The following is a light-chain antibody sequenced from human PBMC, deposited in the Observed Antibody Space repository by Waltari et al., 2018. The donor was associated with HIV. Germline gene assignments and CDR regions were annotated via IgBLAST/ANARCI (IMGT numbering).Light chain of an antibody. Sequence: AIRMTQSPSSFSASTGDRVTITCRASQYISNYLAWYQQKPGEAPRLLIYAASTLHSGVPSRFGGSGSGTDFTLTINSLQSEDFATYFWQHYYTFPRTFGQGTRVEIK. CDR1: QYISNY. V-gene: IGKV1-8*01. CDR2: AAS. CDR3: QHYYTFPRT. J-gene: IGKJ1*01.